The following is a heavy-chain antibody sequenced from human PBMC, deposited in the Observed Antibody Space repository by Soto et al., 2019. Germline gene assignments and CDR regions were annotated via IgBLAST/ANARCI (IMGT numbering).Heavy chain of an antibody. CDR2: ISSSGSTI. Sequence: PGWSLRLSCAASGFTFSDYYMSWIRQAPGKGLEWVSYISSSGSTIYYADSVKGRFTISRDNAKKSLYLQMNSLRAEDTAVYYCARSTYYGDNFDYWGQGTLVTVSS. CDR1: GFTFSDYY. CDR3: ARSTYYGDNFDY. J-gene: IGHJ4*02. V-gene: IGHV3-11*01. D-gene: IGHD4-17*01.